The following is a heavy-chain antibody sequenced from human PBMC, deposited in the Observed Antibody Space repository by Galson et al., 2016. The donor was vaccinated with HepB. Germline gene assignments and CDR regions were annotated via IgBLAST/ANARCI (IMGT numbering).Heavy chain of an antibody. J-gene: IGHJ6*02. CDR2: ISGSGGST. CDR3: AKGGVPAVYYYYYYGMDV. CDR1: GFTFNSYA. Sequence: SLRLSCAVSGFTFNSYAMTWVRQAPGKGLEWVSGISGSGGSTYYADSVKGRFTISRDNSKNTLYLQMNSLRAEDTAVYYCAKGGVPAVYYYYYYGMDVWGQGTTVTVSS. V-gene: IGHV3-23*01. D-gene: IGHD2-2*01.